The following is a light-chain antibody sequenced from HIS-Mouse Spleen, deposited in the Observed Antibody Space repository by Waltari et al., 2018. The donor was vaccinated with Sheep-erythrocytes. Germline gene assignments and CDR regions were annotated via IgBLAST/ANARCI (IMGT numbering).Light chain of an antibody. CDR2: EDR. J-gene: IGLJ1*01. V-gene: IGLV3-10*01. CDR1: ALPKKY. CDR3: YSTDSSGNHYV. Sequence: SYELTQPPSVSVSPGPTARIPCSGDALPKKYAYWYQQKSGQAPMPVNSEDRKRPSGIPERFSGSSSGTMATLTISGAQVEDEADYYCYSTDSSGNHYVFGTGTKVTVL.